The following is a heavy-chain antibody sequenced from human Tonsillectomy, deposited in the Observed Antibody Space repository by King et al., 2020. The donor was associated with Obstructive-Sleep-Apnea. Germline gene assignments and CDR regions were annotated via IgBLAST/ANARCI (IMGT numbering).Heavy chain of an antibody. CDR3: VRENKGEGSTRDY. Sequence: VQLVESGAEVKKPGASVKVSCEASGYTFSDYYVHWVRQAPGQGLEWMGRINPDSGDTQYAQNFQGRVTMARDTSISTAYMELSSLTSDDTALYYCVRENKGEGSTRDYWGQGTLVTVSS. D-gene: IGHD3-16*01. V-gene: IGHV1-2*02. CDR1: GYTFSDYY. CDR2: INPDSGDT. J-gene: IGHJ4*02.